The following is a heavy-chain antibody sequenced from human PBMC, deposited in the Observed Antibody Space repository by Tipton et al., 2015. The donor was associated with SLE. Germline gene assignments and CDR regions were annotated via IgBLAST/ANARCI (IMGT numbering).Heavy chain of an antibody. CDR2: IHHSGIT. V-gene: IGHV4-38-2*02. D-gene: IGHD3-9*01. CDR3: AREGAFDWLPVDS. CDR1: GYSIRNGYY. Sequence: TLSLTCNVSGYSIRNGYYWGWIRQAPGKGLEWTGTIHHSGITNYNPSLKSRVSISLDMSKNQFSLKLTSVTAADMAVYYCAREGAFDWLPVDSWGQGTLVTVSS. J-gene: IGHJ4*02.